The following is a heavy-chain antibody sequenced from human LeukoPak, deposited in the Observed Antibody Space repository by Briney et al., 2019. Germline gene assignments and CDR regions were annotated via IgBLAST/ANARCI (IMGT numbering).Heavy chain of an antibody. D-gene: IGHD2-15*01. CDR1: GYTFTSYG. CDR3: ARDSWAYCSGGSCYSYYMDV. J-gene: IGHJ6*03. V-gene: IGHV1-18*01. Sequence: ASVKVSYKASGYTFTSYGISWVRQAPGQGLEWMGWISAYNGNTNYAQKLQGRVTMTTDTSTSTAYMELRSLRSEDTAVYYCARDSWAYCSGGSCYSYYMDVWGKGTTVTISS. CDR2: ISAYNGNT.